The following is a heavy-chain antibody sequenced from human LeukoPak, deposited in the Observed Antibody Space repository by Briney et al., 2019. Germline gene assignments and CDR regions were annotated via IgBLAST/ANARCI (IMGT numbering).Heavy chain of an antibody. Sequence: GGSLRLSCAASGFTLSSYWMHWVRQAPGKGLVWVSRINTDGSSTSYADSVKGRFTVSRDNAKNTLYLQMNSLRAEDTAVYYCARVIGWDEPFDIWGQGTMVTVPS. D-gene: IGHD1-26*01. CDR3: ARVIGWDEPFDI. J-gene: IGHJ3*02. V-gene: IGHV3-74*01. CDR2: INTDGSST. CDR1: GFTLSSYW.